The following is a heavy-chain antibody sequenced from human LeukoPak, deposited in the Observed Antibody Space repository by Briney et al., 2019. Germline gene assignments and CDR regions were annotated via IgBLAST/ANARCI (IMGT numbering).Heavy chain of an antibody. Sequence: GGSLRLSCAASGFTFSSSAMSWVRHAPGKGLEWLSFIRGSGGTIYYAASVKGRFTISRDNAKNSLYLQMNSLRAEDTAVYYCVRDSFDSTGQYYFDYWGLGTLVTVSS. CDR3: VRDSFDSTGQYYFDY. CDR2: IRGSGGTI. CDR1: GFTFSSSA. V-gene: IGHV3-48*03. D-gene: IGHD3-22*01. J-gene: IGHJ4*02.